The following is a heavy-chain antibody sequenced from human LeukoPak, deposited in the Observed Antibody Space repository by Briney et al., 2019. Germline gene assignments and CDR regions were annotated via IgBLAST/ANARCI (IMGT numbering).Heavy chain of an antibody. CDR2: ISAYNGNT. Sequence: AASVKVSCKASGYTFTSYGISWVRQAPGQGLEWMGWISAYNGNTNYAQKLQGRVNMTPDTSTSTAYMELRSLRSDDTAVYYCARAIRYPQYYHYYYMDVWGKGTTVTVSS. V-gene: IGHV1-18*01. D-gene: IGHD1-1*01. CDR3: ARAIRYPQYYHYYYMDV. J-gene: IGHJ6*03. CDR1: GYTFTSYG.